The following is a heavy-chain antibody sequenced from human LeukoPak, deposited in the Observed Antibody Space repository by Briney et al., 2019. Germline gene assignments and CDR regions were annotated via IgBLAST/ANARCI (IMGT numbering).Heavy chain of an antibody. CDR3: ARGFYFGDLGAYYFDY. J-gene: IGHJ4*02. CDR2: ISYDGSRK. D-gene: IGHD3-10*01. V-gene: IGHV3-30-3*01. Sequence: GGSLRLSCAASGFTFNTYAIQWVRQAPGRGLEWVAVISYDGSRKYYADSVKGRFTISRDNSKNTLYLQMNSLIGEDTAVYYCARGFYFGDLGAYYFDYWGQGTLVTVSS. CDR1: GFTFNTYA.